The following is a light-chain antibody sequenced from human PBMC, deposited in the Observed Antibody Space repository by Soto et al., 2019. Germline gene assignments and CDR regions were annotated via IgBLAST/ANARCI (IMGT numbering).Light chain of an antibody. CDR2: AAS. CDR3: HQATTFPRLT. J-gene: IGKJ4*01. V-gene: IGKV1-12*01. CDR1: QDVGSW. Sequence: DIQMTQSPSSVSASVGDRVTITCRASQDVGSWLAWYQQIPGKAPKLLIYAASILHSGVPSRFSGSGSGTHFSLTIAGLHPEDFALYYCHQATTFPRLTFGGGTKVDLK.